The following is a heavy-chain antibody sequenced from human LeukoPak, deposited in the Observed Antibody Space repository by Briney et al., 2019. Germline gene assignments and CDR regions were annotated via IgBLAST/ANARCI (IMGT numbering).Heavy chain of an antibody. CDR2: IEEDGGEK. J-gene: IGHJ4*02. D-gene: IGHD2-2*01. CDR3: ARINTDQYSTSDF. V-gene: IGHV3-7*01. CDR1: GFTFSRSW. Sequence: GGSLRLSCAASGFTFSRSWMNWVRQVPGKGLEWVANIEEDGGEKYYLDSVKGRFTISRDNAKNSMYLQMNSLRAEDTAVYYCARINTDQYSTSDFWGQGTLVTVSS.